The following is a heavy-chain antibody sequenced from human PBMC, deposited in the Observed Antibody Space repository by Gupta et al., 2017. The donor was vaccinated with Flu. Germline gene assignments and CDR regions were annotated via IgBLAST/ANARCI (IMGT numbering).Heavy chain of an antibody. D-gene: IGHD6-25*01. J-gene: IGHJ4*02. CDR3: AKDPRGYAFEY. Sequence: EVQLLEWGGGVVQPGGPLRLSCVASGFTFSNYAMGWVRQAPGKGLEWVSAITDSGGSTYYVDSVKGRFTISRDNSKNTLYVQMDSLRVDDTAVYYCAKDPRGYAFEYWGQGTLVTVSS. V-gene: IGHV3-23*01. CDR2: ITDSGGST. CDR1: GFTFSNYA.